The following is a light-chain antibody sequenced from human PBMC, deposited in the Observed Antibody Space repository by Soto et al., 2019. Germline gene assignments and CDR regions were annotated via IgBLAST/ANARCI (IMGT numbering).Light chain of an antibody. V-gene: IGKV1-5*03. CDR3: QQYNSYPYT. CDR1: ESISGW. CDR2: KAS. J-gene: IGKJ2*01. Sequence: DIQMTQSPSTLSASVGDRVIITCRASESISGWLAWYQQKPGRAPNLLIYKASSLASGVPSRFSGSGSGTGFTLTISSLQPDDFATYSCQQYNSYPYTFGQGTKLEIK.